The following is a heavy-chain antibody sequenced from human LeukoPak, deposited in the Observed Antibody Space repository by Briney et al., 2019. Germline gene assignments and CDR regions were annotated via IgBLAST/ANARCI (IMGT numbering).Heavy chain of an antibody. CDR1: GGAIASGGYS. CDR2: IYDRGPA. D-gene: IGHD3-10*01. Sequence: PSQTLSLTCTVSGGAIASGGYSWNWIRQSPGEGLEWIGCIYDRGPAYYNPSLKSRFTISVDRPKNQFFLNVTSLTAADTAVYYCARSRQASGLFSFWGQGTPVVVSS. CDR3: ARSRQASGLFSF. J-gene: IGHJ4*02. V-gene: IGHV4-30-2*06.